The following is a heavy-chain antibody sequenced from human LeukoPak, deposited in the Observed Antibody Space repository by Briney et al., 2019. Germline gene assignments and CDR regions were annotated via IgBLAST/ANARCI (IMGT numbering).Heavy chain of an antibody. V-gene: IGHV1-69*13. D-gene: IGHD3-3*01. J-gene: IGHJ5*02. CDR1: GGTFSSYA. Sequence: SVKVSCKASGGTFSSYAISWVRQAPGQGLEWMGGIIPIFGTANYAQKFQGRVTITADESTSTAYMELSSLRSEDTAVYYCARDRRVLRFLEWLSPFDPWGQGTLVTVSS. CDR3: ARDRRVLRFLEWLSPFDP. CDR2: IIPIFGTA.